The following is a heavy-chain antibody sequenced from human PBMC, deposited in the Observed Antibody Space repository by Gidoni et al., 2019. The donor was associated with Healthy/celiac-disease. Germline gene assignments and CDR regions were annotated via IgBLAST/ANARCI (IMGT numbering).Heavy chain of an antibody. D-gene: IGHD6-13*01. Sequence: QLQLQESGPGLVKHSETLSLTCPVSGGSISSTSYYWGWIRQPPGKGLEWIGSIYYSGSTYYNPSLKSRVTISVDTSKNQFSLKLSSVTAADTAVYYCATSNWGYSSSWYSPYYYYGMDVWGQGTTVTVSS. J-gene: IGHJ6*02. CDR2: IYYSGST. V-gene: IGHV4-39*01. CDR1: GGSISSTSYY. CDR3: ATSNWGYSSSWYSPYYYYGMDV.